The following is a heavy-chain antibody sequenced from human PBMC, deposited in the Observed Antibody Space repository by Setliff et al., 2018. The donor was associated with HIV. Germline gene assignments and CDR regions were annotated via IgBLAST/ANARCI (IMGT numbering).Heavy chain of an antibody. D-gene: IGHD1-26*01. CDR1: GFSLSTSGMC. CDR2: IDWDDDK. V-gene: IGHV2-70*11. Sequence: SGPTLVNPTQTLTLTCTFSGFSLSTSGMCVSWIRQPPGKALEWLARIDWDDDKYYSTSLKIRLTISKDTSKNQVVLTMTNMDPVDTATYYCARIGYSGSFYYFDYWGQGTLVTVSS. J-gene: IGHJ4*02. CDR3: ARIGYSGSFYYFDY.